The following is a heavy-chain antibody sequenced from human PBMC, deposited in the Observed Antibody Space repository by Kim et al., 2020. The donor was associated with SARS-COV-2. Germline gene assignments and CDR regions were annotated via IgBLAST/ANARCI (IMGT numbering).Heavy chain of an antibody. V-gene: IGHV1-8*01. CDR3: ARETRRSTIFGVVTAPNYYYYYIDV. CDR1: GYTFTSYD. CDR2: MNPNSGNT. D-gene: IGHD3-3*01. J-gene: IGHJ6*03. Sequence: ASVKVSCKASGYTFTSYDINWVRQATGQGLEWMGWMNPNSGNTGYAQKFQGRVTMTRNTSISTAYMELSSLRSEDTAVYYCARETRRSTIFGVVTAPNYYYYYIDVWGKGTTVTVSS.